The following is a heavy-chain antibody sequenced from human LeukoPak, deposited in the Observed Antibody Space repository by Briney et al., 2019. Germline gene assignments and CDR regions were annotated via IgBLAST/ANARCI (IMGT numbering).Heavy chain of an antibody. V-gene: IGHV1-18*04. Sequence: ASVKVSCKASGYTFTSYYMHWVRQAPGQGLEWMGWISAYNGNTNYAQKLQGRVTMTTDTSTSTAYMELRSLRSDDTAVYYCARASYQPDYGMDVWGQGTTVTVSS. CDR1: GYTFTSYY. D-gene: IGHD2-2*01. J-gene: IGHJ6*02. CDR3: ARASYQPDYGMDV. CDR2: ISAYNGNT.